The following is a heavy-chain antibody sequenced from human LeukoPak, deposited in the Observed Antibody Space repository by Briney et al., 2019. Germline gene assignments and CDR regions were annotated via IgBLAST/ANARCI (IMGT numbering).Heavy chain of an antibody. CDR3: ARRNSGSWYYYYYYYMDV. CDR1: GGSFSGYY. D-gene: IGHD6-13*01. CDR2: INHSGST. J-gene: IGHJ6*03. V-gene: IGHV4-34*01. Sequence: SETLSLTCAVYGGSFSGYYWSWIRQPPGKGLEWIGEINHSGSTNYNPSLKSRVTISVDTSKNQFSLKLSSVTAADTAVYYCARRNSGSWYYYYYYYMDVWGKGTTVTVSS.